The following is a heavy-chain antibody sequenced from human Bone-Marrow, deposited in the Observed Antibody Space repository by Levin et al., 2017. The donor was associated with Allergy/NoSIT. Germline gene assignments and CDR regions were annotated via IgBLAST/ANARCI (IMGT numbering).Heavy chain of an antibody. CDR2: VYNDGTT. V-gene: IGHV3-53*01. D-gene: IGHD5-24*01. J-gene: IGHJ5*02. CDR3: AGSTNSWFDP. Sequence: LSLTCAASDFIVTNKYMNWVRQAPGKGLDWVSVVYNDGTTYYADSVQGRFTISRDNSKNTLYLQMSSLRVEDTAVYYCAGSTNSWFDPWGQGTLVIVSS. CDR1: DFIVTNKY.